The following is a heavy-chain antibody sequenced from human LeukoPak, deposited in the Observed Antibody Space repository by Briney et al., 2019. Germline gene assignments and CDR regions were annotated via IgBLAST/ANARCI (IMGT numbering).Heavy chain of an antibody. Sequence: ASVKVSCKASGYTFTSYAMHWVRQAPGQRLEWMGWINAGNGNTKYSQKFQGRVTITRDTSASTAYMELSSLRSEDTAVYYCAGESSSYYGMDVWGQGTTVTVSS. CDR1: GYTFTSYA. V-gene: IGHV1-3*01. J-gene: IGHJ6*02. D-gene: IGHD6-13*01. CDR3: AGESSSYYGMDV. CDR2: INAGNGNT.